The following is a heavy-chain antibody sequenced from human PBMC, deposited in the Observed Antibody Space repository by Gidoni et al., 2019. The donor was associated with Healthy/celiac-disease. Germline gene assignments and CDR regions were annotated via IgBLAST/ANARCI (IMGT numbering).Heavy chain of an antibody. J-gene: IGHJ4*02. D-gene: IGHD3-9*01. Sequence: LSLTCTVPAGSISRYHWSWIRQPPGKGLEWIGYIYYSGSTNYNPSLKSRVTISVDTSKNQFSLKLSSVTAADTAVYYCAAGFGYYDILTGYIRDYYFDYWGQGTLVTVSS. CDR2: IYYSGST. V-gene: IGHV4-59*01. CDR3: AAGFGYYDILTGYIRDYYFDY. CDR1: AGSISRYH.